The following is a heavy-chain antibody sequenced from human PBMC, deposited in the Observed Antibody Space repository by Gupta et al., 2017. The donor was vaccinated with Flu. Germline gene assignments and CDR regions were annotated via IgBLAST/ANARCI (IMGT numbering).Heavy chain of an antibody. CDR1: GFTFSDYY. CDR2: ISSSSSYT. Sequence: QVQLVESGGGLVKPGGSLRLSCAASGFTFSDYYMSWIRQAPGKGLEWVSYISSSSSYTNYADSVKGRFTISRDNAKNSLYLQMNSLRAEDTAVYYCARDRINGKGHYYFDYWGQGTLVTVSS. D-gene: IGHD1-26*01. V-gene: IGHV3-11*05. CDR3: ARDRINGKGHYYFDY. J-gene: IGHJ4*02.